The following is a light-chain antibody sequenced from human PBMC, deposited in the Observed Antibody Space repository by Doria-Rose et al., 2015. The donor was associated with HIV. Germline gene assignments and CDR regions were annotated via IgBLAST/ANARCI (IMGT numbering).Light chain of an antibody. CDR2: DGS. CDR1: QSFSSTY. V-gene: IGKV3-20*01. Sequence: TQSPGTLSLSPVERATLSCRASQSFSSTYLAWYQQKPGQARSLLIYDGSTRATGIPDRFSASGSGTDFTLTINRLEPEDFALYYCHQYGTSWTFGQGTKVEI. CDR3: HQYGTSWT. J-gene: IGKJ1*01.